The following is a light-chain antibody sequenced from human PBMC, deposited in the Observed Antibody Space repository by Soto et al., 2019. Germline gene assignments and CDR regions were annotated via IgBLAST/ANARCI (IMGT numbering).Light chain of an antibody. CDR2: GAS. CDR3: QQYGSSSLT. CDR1: QSINSSY. Sequence: EIVLTQSPGTLSLSPGERATLSCRASQSINSSYLAWYQQKPGQAPRLLIYGASSRATGIPDRFSGSGSGTDFTLTISRLEPEDFAVHYCQQYGSSSLTFGGGTKVDIK. V-gene: IGKV3-20*01. J-gene: IGKJ4*01.